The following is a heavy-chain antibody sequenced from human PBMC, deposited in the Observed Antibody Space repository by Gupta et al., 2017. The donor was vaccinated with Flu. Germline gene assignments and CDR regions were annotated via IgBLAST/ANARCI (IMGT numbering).Heavy chain of an antibody. CDR1: GFTFSNYG. Sequence: QVQLVESGGGVVQPGRSLRLSCAASGFTFSNYGMHWVRQAPGKGLVWVAVISYDGSNKFYGDSVKGRFTISRDNSKNTLYLQMNSLRAEDTAVYYCAKDRYSSGWYGGDNWGQGTLVTVSS. CDR3: AKDRYSSGWYGGDN. CDR2: ISYDGSNK. J-gene: IGHJ4*02. D-gene: IGHD6-19*01. V-gene: IGHV3-30*18.